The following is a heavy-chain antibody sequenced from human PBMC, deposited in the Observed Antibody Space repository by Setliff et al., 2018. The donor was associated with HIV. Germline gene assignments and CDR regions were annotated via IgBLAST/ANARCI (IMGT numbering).Heavy chain of an antibody. CDR3: ARGPSGGGFYYMDV. CDR2: VFYTGSA. V-gene: IGHV4-59*01. CDR1: GDSFSNYY. J-gene: IGHJ6*03. D-gene: IGHD2-15*01. Sequence: PSETLSLTCTVSGDSFSNYYWSWIRQPPGKGLEWIGYVFYTGSATYNPSLKSRVSISVDRSTNRFSLMLHSVTAADTAVYYYARGPSGGGFYYMDVWGKGTTVTVSS.